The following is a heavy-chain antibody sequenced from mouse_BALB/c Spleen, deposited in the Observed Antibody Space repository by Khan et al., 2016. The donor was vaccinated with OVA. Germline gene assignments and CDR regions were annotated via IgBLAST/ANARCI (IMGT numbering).Heavy chain of an antibody. V-gene: IGHV2-3*01. D-gene: IGHD2-2*01. CDR3: AIIYYGHDGFSY. Sequence: QVQLKESGPGLVAPSQSLSITCTVSGFSSTSYGVRWARQTPGKGLEWLGVIWGDGSTNYHSALKSRLSISKDNSKSQVLLKMNSLQSDDTATYYCAIIYYGHDGFSYWGQGTLVTVSA. CDR2: IWGDGST. J-gene: IGHJ3*01. CDR1: GFSSTSYG.